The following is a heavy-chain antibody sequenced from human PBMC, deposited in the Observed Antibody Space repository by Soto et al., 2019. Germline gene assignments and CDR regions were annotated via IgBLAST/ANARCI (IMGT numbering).Heavy chain of an antibody. Sequence: EVQLVESGGGLVQPGGALRLSCAASGFTFSSYEMNWVRQAPGKGLEWVSYISSSGSTIYYADSVKGRFTISRDNAKKSLYLQLNSLRAEDTAVYYCARVDIAAAGRGVHDYWGQGTLVTVSS. V-gene: IGHV3-48*03. D-gene: IGHD6-13*01. CDR2: ISSSGSTI. CDR3: ARVDIAAAGRGVHDY. J-gene: IGHJ4*02. CDR1: GFTFSSYE.